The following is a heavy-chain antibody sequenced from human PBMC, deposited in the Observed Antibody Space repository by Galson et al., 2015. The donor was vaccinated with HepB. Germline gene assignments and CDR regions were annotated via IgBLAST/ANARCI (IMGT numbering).Heavy chain of an antibody. CDR1: GFTFSSYA. CDR3: AKEVNMIVVVITRWFDP. D-gene: IGHD3-22*01. CDR2: ISGSGGST. Sequence: SLRLSCAASGFTFSSYAMSWVRQAPGKGLEWVSAISGSGGSTYYADSVKGRFTISRDNSKNTLYLQMNSLRAEDTAVYYCAKEVNMIVVVITRWFDPWGQGTLVTVSS. V-gene: IGHV3-23*01. J-gene: IGHJ5*02.